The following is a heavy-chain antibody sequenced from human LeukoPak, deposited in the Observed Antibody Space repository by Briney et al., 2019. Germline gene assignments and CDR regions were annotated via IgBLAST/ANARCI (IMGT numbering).Heavy chain of an antibody. J-gene: IGHJ3*02. V-gene: IGHV4-4*07. Sequence: PAETLSLTCTVSGGSFSSYYWSWIRQPAGKGLEWIGRIYTSGSTKYNPSLKSRVTMAVVTSKNQFSLKLCSVTAADTAVYYCARDLYYDSSGYYLVRVDAFDIWGQGTMVTVSS. CDR2: IYTSGST. CDR1: GGSFSSYY. D-gene: IGHD3-22*01. CDR3: ARDLYYDSSGYYLVRVDAFDI.